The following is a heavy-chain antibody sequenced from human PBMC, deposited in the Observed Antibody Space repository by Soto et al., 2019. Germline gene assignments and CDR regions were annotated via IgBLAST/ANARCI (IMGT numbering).Heavy chain of an antibody. CDR1: GGSISSYY. CDR2: IYYSGST. V-gene: IGHV4-59*08. Sequence: QVQLQESGPGLVKPSETLSLTCTVSGGSISSYYWSWIRQPPGKGLEWIGYIYYSGSTNYNPSLKSRVTISVDTSKNQFSLKLSSVTAEDTAVYYCARLWDYWGQGTLVTVSS. D-gene: IGHD3-16*01. J-gene: IGHJ4*02. CDR3: ARLWDY.